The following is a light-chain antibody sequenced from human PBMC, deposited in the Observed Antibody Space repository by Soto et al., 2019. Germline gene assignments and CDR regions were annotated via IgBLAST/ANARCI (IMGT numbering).Light chain of an antibody. J-gene: IGKJ3*01. V-gene: IGKV3-20*01. CDR2: GAS. CDR3: QQYGSSPPVT. CDR1: QSVSPY. Sequence: EIVLTQSPGTLSLSPGERATLSCRASQSVSPYLAWYQHKPGQPPRLLIYGASSRATGIPDRFSGSVSGTAFTLTISILEPEDFAVEFCQQYGSSPPVTFGPGTKVDIK.